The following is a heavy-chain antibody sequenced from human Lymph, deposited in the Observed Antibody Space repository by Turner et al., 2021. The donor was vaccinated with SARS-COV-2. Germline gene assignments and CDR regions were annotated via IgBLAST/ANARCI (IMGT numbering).Heavy chain of an antibody. Sequence: EVQLLESGGGLVQPGGSLRPSCAASGFTFSSYAMSWVRQAPGKGLEWVSTISGSGVTTYYADSVKGRFTISRDNSKNTLYLQMNSLRAEDTAVYYCAKDPNWYVLSAVDYWGQGTLVTVSS. D-gene: IGHD1-1*01. V-gene: IGHV3-23*01. J-gene: IGHJ4*02. CDR3: AKDPNWYVLSAVDY. CDR1: GFTFSSYA. CDR2: ISGSGVTT.